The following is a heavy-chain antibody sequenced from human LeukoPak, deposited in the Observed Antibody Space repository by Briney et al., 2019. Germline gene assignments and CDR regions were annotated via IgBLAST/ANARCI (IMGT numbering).Heavy chain of an antibody. V-gene: IGHV3-23*01. Sequence: GGSLRLSCAASGFTFSSYAITWVRQAPGKGLDWVSAISASGGETWYADPVKGRFTISRDNSKNILYLQMTSLRAEDTALYYCAKDYCNGDGCDRFFDDWGQGTLVTVSS. CDR2: ISASGGET. CDR1: GFTFSSYA. CDR3: AKDYCNGDGCDRFFDD. D-gene: IGHD2-15*01. J-gene: IGHJ4*02.